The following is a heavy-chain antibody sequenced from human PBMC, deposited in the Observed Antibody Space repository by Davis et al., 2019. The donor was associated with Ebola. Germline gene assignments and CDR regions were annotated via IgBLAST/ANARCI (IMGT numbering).Heavy chain of an antibody. CDR1: GFVFSSYV. CDR3: AKQRGVGAIDYDY. V-gene: IGHV3-23*01. CDR2: LCLSADT. D-gene: IGHD1-26*01. Sequence: GGSLRLSCAASGFVFSSYVMSWVRRAPGKGLEWVSTLCLSADTYYADSVKGRFTISRDNSKNTLHLQMNSLRVEDTAIYYCAKQRGVGAIDYDYWGRGTVVTVSS. J-gene: IGHJ4*02.